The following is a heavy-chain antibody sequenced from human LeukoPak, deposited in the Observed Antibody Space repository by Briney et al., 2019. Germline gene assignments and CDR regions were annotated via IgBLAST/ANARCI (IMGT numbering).Heavy chain of an antibody. D-gene: IGHD5-12*01. CDR1: GFTFDDYA. V-gene: IGHV3-9*01. CDR3: AKGVIGPSDVSGYGYFDY. CDR2: ISWNSGSI. J-gene: IGHJ4*02. Sequence: PGGSLRLSCAASGFTFDDYAMHWVRQAPGKGLEWVSGISWNSGSIGYADPVKGRFTISRDNAKNSLYLQMNSLRAEDTALYYCAKGVIGPSDVSGYGYFDYWGQGTLVTVSS.